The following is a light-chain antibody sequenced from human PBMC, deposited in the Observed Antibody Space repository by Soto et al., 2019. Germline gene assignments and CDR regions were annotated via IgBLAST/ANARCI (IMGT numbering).Light chain of an antibody. V-gene: IGLV2-23*01. Sequence: QSVLTQPASVSGSPGQSITISCTGTSSDVGSYNLVSWYQQHPGKAPKLMIYEGSKRPSGVSNRFSGSESGNTASLTISGLQAEDEADYYCCSYAGSSTDVFGTGTKVTVL. CDR1: SSDVGSYNL. CDR3: CSYAGSSTDV. CDR2: EGS. J-gene: IGLJ1*01.